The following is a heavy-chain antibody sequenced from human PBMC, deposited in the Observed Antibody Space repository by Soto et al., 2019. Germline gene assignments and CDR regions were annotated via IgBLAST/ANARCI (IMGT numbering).Heavy chain of an antibody. CDR2: ISYDGSAQ. CDR3: ARLYYYDSSGYFHY. J-gene: IGHJ4*02. Sequence: LRLSSAASGFTFSTYPMPWVRQAPDKGLEWVALISYDGSAQYYADTVRGRFTISRDNSKNTLYLQMNGLRAEDTAVYYCARLYYYDSSGYFHYWCPGPLVSGS. CDR1: GFTFSTYP. V-gene: IGHV3-30*04. D-gene: IGHD3-22*01.